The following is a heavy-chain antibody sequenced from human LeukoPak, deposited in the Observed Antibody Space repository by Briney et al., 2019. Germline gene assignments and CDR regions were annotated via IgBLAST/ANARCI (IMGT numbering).Heavy chain of an antibody. CDR3: ARLRSGNPRLRYFDL. D-gene: IGHD1-26*01. CDR1: GLTVSADS. CDR2: IQGGGGK. V-gene: IGHV3-66*02. Sequence: QPGGSLRLSCTGSGLTVSADSMCWVRQAPGKGLEWVSIIQGGGGKYYAESVQGRFSVSRDNSKNILFLQMNSLRTKDTAVYYCARLRSGNPRLRYFDLWGRGTLVTVSS. J-gene: IGHJ2*01.